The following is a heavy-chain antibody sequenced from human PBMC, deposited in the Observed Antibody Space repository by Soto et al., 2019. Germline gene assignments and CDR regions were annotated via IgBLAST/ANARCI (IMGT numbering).Heavy chain of an antibody. CDR2: IYYSGST. V-gene: IGHV4-59*08. D-gene: IGHD3-9*01. J-gene: IGHJ3*02. Sequence: SETLSLTCTVSGGSISSYYWSWIRQPPGKGLEWIGYIYYSGSTNYNPSLKSRVTISVDTSKNQFSLKLSSVTAADTAVYYCARLYDILTGPNAFDIWGQGTMVTVS. CDR1: GGSISSYY. CDR3: ARLYDILTGPNAFDI.